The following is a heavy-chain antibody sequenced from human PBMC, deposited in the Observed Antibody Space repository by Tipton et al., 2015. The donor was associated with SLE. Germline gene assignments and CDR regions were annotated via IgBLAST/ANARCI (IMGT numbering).Heavy chain of an antibody. CDR2: IYYSGST. V-gene: IGHV4-61*01. Sequence: TLSLTCTVSGGSVSSGSYYWSCIRQPPGKGLEWIGYIYYSGSTNYNPSLKSRVTISVDTSKNQFSLKLSSVPAADTAVYYCAKNSGSYYFDDWGQGTLVTFSS. CDR1: GGSVSSGSYY. CDR3: AKNSGSYYFDD. J-gene: IGHJ4*02. D-gene: IGHD3-10*01.